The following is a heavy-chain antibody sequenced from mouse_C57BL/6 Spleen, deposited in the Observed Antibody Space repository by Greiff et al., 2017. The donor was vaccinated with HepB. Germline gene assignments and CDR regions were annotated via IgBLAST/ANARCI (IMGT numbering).Heavy chain of an antibody. CDR1: GYTFTSYG. D-gene: IGHD2-4*01. V-gene: IGHV1-81*01. CDR2: IYPRSGNT. CDR3: ARSRIYYDYEYFDV. J-gene: IGHJ1*03. Sequence: QVQLKESGAELARPGASVKLSCKASGYTFTSYGISWVKQRTGQGLEWIGEIYPRSGNTYYNEKFKGKATLTADKSSSTAYMELRSLTSEDSAVYFCARSRIYYDYEYFDVWGTGTTVTVSS.